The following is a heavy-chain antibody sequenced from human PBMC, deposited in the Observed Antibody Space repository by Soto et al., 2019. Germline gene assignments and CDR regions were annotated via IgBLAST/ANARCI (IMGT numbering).Heavy chain of an antibody. V-gene: IGHV3-53*02. D-gene: IGHD6-6*01. J-gene: IGHJ4*02. CDR3: ARVSRVECSSTYYFDY. CDR2: TFSVGST. CDR1: EFSVSNNF. Sequence: EVQLVETGGGLIQPGGSLRLSCAASEFSVSNNFMSWVRQAPGKGLEWVSVTFSVGSTYYADSVKGRFTVSRDKSKNTLSLQMNSLRAEDTAVYYCARVSRVECSSTYYFDYWGQGTLVTVSS.